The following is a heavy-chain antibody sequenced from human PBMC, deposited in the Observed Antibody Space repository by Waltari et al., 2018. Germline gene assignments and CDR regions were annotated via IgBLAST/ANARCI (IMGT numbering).Heavy chain of an antibody. CDR1: GGSISSSSYY. Sequence: QLQLQESGPGLVKPSETLSLTCTVSGGSISSSSYYWGWIRQPPGKGLEWIGSIYYSGRTYYNPSLKSRVTISVDTSKNQFSLKLSSVTAADTAVYYCARQLVWNWFDPWGQGTLVTVSS. V-gene: IGHV4-39*01. D-gene: IGHD3-16*01. CDR3: ARQLVWNWFDP. J-gene: IGHJ5*02. CDR2: IYYSGRT.